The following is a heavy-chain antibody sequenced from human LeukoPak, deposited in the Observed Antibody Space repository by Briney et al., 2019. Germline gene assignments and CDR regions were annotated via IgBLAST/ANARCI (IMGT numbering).Heavy chain of an antibody. D-gene: IGHD3-10*01. J-gene: IGHJ5*02. CDR3: ARGDKKENLSGPSGYFDP. V-gene: IGHV1-2*02. Sequence: GASVKVSCKASGYTFSAYHIHWVRQAPGQGLEWMGWINPNSGGTNFAPKFHGRVSMTRDTSLNTAYMELSSLRSDDTAVYYCARGDKKENLSGPSGYFDPWGQGSLVPVSS. CDR2: INPNSGGT. CDR1: GYTFSAYH.